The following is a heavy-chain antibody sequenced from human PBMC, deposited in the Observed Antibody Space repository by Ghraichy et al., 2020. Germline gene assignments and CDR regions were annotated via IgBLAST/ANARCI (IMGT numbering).Heavy chain of an antibody. CDR3: ARDGYDIYYYYYMDV. J-gene: IGHJ6*03. D-gene: IGHD5-12*01. V-gene: IGHV3-7*01. Sequence: GGSLRLSCAASGFTFSSYWMSWVRQAPGKGLEWVANIKQDGSEKYYVDSVKGRFTISRDNAKNSLYLQMNSLRAEDTAVYYCARDGYDIYYYYYMDVWGKGTTVTVSS. CDR2: IKQDGSEK. CDR1: GFTFSSYW.